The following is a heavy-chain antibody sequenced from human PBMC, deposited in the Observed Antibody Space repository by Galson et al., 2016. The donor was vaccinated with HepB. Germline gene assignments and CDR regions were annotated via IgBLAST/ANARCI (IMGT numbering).Heavy chain of an antibody. CDR3: AVTYYHDNIGQSNDH. D-gene: IGHD3-22*01. J-gene: IGHJ4*02. CDR2: IDPSDSYT. CDR1: GYSFTSYW. V-gene: IGHV5-10-1*01. Sequence: QSGAEVKKPGESLRISCKGSGYSFTSYWISWVRQMPGKGLEWMGRIDPSDSYTNYSPSFQGRVTISADKSISTAYLQWSSLKASDTAMYYCAVTYYHDNIGQSNDHWGRGTLVTVSS.